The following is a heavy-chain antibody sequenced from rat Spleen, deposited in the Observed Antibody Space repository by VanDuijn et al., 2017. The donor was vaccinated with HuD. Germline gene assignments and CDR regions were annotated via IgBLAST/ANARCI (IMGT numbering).Heavy chain of an antibody. J-gene: IGHJ3*01. D-gene: IGHD4-3*01. CDR2: ITNSGGST. CDR1: GFSFSSNW. CDR3: VRQDTSGYSNWFAY. V-gene: IGHV5-25*01. Sequence: EVQLVESGGGLVQPGSPLKLSCAASGFSFSSNWLNWIRQAPGKGLEWVASITNSGGSTYYRDSVKGRFTISRDNAKSTLYLQMDNLRSEDTATYYCVRQDTSGYSNWFAYWGQGTLVTVSS.